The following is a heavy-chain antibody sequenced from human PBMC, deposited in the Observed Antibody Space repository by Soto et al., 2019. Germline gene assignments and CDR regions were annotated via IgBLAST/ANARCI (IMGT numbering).Heavy chain of an antibody. Sequence: EVPLVESGGGLVQPGGSLRLSCAASGFTVSGYYMNWVRQAPGKGLDWVSVIYSGGITYYADSVKGRFTISRDNSKNTLYLQMNSLRAEDTAVYYCARSYYGSGFDYWGQGTLVTVSS. CDR2: IYSGGIT. V-gene: IGHV3-66*01. D-gene: IGHD3-10*01. CDR1: GFTVSGYY. CDR3: ARSYYGSGFDY. J-gene: IGHJ4*02.